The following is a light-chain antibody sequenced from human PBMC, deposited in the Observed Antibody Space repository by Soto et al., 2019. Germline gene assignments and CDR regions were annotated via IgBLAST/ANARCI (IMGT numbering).Light chain of an antibody. Sequence: EIVLTQSPGTLSVSPGERATLSCRASQTISSNYLAWYQQKPSQAPSLLIYGTSSRATGIPDRFSGSGSGTDFILTISRLEPEDSAIYYCQQYGSWTFGQGTKVEIK. J-gene: IGKJ1*01. CDR2: GTS. V-gene: IGKV3-20*01. CDR1: QTISSNY. CDR3: QQYGSWT.